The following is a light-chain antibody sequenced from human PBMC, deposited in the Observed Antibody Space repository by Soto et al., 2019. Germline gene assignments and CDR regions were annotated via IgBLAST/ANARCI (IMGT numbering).Light chain of an antibody. CDR1: SXNIGAGYN. J-gene: IGLJ3*02. Sequence: QSXLTQPXXVXGXXXXXVXXXXTGSSXNIGAGYNVHWYQQLPGTAPKLLIYGNSNRPSGVPDRFSGSKSGTSASLAITGLQAEDEADYYCQSYDSSLSGWVFGGGTKLTVL. CDR3: QSYDSSLSGWV. V-gene: IGLV1-40*01. CDR2: GNS.